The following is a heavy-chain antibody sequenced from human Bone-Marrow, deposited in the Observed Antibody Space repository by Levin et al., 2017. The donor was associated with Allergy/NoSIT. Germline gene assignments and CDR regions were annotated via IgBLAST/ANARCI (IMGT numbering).Heavy chain of an antibody. CDR2: VEAGGTRT. CDR3: LPSGTSSA. CDR1: GFTCSRHW. Sequence: PGGSLRLSCVVSGFTCSRHWMNWVRQAPGRGLEWVGNVEAGGTRTFFVDSVKGRFTISRDNAKNSVFLQMNGLRVEDTAVYYCLPSGTSSAWGQGTLVTVSP. D-gene: IGHD3-10*01. J-gene: IGHJ5*02. V-gene: IGHV3-7*01.